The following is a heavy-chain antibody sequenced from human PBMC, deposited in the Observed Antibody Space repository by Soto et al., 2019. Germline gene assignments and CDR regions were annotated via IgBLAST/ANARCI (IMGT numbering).Heavy chain of an antibody. V-gene: IGHV3-13*01. J-gene: IGHJ4*02. CDR1: GFTFSGHD. CDR2: IGSAGDT. D-gene: IGHD1-1*01. Sequence: EVQMVESGGGLVQPGGSLRLSCAASGFTFSGHDMHWVRQATGKGLGWVSGIGSAGDTYYPDSVKGRFTVSRENAKNSLYLQMNSLRVEDTAVYYCARASAGLDYWGQGALVTVSS. CDR3: ARASAGLDY.